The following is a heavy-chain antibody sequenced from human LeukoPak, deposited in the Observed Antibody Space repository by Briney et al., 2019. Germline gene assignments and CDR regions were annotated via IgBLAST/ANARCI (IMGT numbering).Heavy chain of an antibody. D-gene: IGHD1-26*01. J-gene: IGHJ6*03. V-gene: IGHV3-20*04. CDR1: GFTFDDYG. CDR3: ARDRSGSYYYYYYYMDV. CDR2: INWNGGST. Sequence: GGSLRLSCAASGFTFDDYGMIWVRQAPGKGLEWVSGINWNGGSTGYADSVKGRFTISRDNAKNSLYLQMNSLRAEDTALYYCARDRSGSYYYYYYYMDVWGKGTTVTVSS.